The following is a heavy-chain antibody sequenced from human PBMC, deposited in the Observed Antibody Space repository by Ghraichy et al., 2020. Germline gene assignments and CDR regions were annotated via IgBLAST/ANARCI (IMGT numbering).Heavy chain of an antibody. CDR1: GYTFTSYG. Sequence: ASVKVSCKASGYTFTSYGISWVRQAPGQGLEWMGWISAYNGNTNYAQKLQGRVTMTTDTSTSTAYMELRSLRSDDTAVYYCAILSSSSAEYYYMDVWGKGTTVTVSS. CDR2: ISAYNGNT. V-gene: IGHV1-18*01. J-gene: IGHJ6*03. D-gene: IGHD6-6*01. CDR3: AILSSSSAEYYYMDV.